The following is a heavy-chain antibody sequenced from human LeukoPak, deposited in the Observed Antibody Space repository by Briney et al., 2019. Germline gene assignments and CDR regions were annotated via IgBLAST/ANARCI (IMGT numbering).Heavy chain of an antibody. CDR2: IYYSGST. D-gene: IGHD3-22*01. CDR3: ARGPYSYDSSGAFDI. J-gene: IGHJ3*02. V-gene: IGHV4-39*01. CDR1: GGSISSSSDY. Sequence: SETLSLTCTVSGGSISSSSDYWGWIRQPPGTGLEWIGSIYYSGSTYYNPSLKSRVTISVDTSKNQFSLKLSSVTAADTAVYFCARGPYSYDSSGAFDIWSQGTMVTVTS.